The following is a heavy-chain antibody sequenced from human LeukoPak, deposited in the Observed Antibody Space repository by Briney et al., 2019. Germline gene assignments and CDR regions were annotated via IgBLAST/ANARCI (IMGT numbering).Heavy chain of an antibody. J-gene: IGHJ4*02. CDR3: ATGKDIVVVVAATLEY. Sequence: SETLSLTCTVSGGSIRSSSYYWGWIHQPPGKGLEWIGNIYYSGSTYYNPSLKSRATISVDTSKNQFSLKLSSVTAADTAVYYCATGKDIVVVVAATLEYWGQGTLVTVSS. CDR2: IYYSGST. V-gene: IGHV4-39*01. CDR1: GGSIRSSSYY. D-gene: IGHD2-15*01.